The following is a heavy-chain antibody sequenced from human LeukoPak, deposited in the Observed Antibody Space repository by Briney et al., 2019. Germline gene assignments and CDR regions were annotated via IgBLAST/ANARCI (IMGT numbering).Heavy chain of an antibody. V-gene: IGHV1-46*01. CDR3: AKSNSLYYYDSSGITPLYFDY. Sequence: ASVEVSCKASGYTFTSYYMHWVRQAPGQGLEWMGIINPSGGSTSYAQKFQGRVTMTRDTSTSTVYMELSSLRSEDTAVYYCAKSNSLYYYDSSGITPLYFDYWGQGTLVTVSS. D-gene: IGHD3-22*01. J-gene: IGHJ4*02. CDR2: INPSGGST. CDR1: GYTFTSYY.